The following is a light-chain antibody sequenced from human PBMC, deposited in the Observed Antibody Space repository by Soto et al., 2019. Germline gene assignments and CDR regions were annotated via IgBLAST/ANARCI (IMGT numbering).Light chain of an antibody. J-gene: IGKJ2*01. CDR1: QSVSSSY. Sequence: EIELTQSPATLSLSPGERATISCRASQSVSSSYLSCYQQKPGQAPRLLIYAASSMPTGIPYRFSGSGSGTDFTLTISRLQPEDFAVYYCQQYGSSPRFTFGRGTKLEIK. V-gene: IGKV3-20*01. CDR3: QQYGSSPRFT. CDR2: AAS.